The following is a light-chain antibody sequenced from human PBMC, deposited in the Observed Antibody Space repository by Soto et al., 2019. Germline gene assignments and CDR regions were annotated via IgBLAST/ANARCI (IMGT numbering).Light chain of an antibody. CDR3: QQYNNWPPLT. Sequence: IFMTQSPATLSVSPGERATLSCRASQSVNSNLAWYQQKPGQAPRLIIFGASTRATGIPARFSGSGSGTEFTLTLSCLQSEDFAVYYCQQYNNWPPLTFGGGTKVEIK. CDR2: GAS. CDR1: QSVNSN. J-gene: IGKJ4*01. V-gene: IGKV3-15*01.